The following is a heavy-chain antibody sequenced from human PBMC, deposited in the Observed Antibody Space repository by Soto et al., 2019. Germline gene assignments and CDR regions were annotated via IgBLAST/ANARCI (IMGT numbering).Heavy chain of an antibody. J-gene: IGHJ4*02. CDR3: ARHGGSYSVDY. V-gene: IGHV4-59*08. CDR1: GGSTSSYY. D-gene: IGHD1-26*01. CDR2: NSYSGST. Sequence: QVQLQESGPGLVKPSETLSLTCTVTGGSTSSYYWSWLRQPPGKGLEWIGYNSYSGSTDYNPSLKSRVTISGDTSKNQFSLKLSSATAADTAVYYCARHGGSYSVDYWGQGTLVTVSS.